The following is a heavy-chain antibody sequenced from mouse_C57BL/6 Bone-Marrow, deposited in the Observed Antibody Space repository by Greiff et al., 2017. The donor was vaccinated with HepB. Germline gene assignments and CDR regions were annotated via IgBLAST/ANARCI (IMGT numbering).Heavy chain of an antibody. J-gene: IGHJ3*01. CDR2: INPYNGGT. V-gene: IGHV1-19*01. D-gene: IGHD4-1*01. Sequence: VQLQQSGPVLVKPGASVKMSCKASGYTFTDYYMNWVKQSHGKSLEWIGVINPYNGGTSYNQKFKGKATLTVDKSSSTAYMELNSLTSEDSAVYYCARANCAFFAYWGQGTLVTVSA. CDR1: GYTFTDYY. CDR3: ARANCAFFAY.